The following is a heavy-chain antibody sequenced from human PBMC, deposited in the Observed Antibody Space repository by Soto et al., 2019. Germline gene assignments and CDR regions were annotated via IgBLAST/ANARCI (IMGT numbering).Heavy chain of an antibody. V-gene: IGHV1-69*01. CDR3: ATYPRPYNWIDL. CDR2: IDPMFDTS. D-gene: IGHD1-1*01. J-gene: IGHJ5*02. Sequence: QVRLEQSGAEVKKPGSSVRVSWQACGGALTSYPSHWVRQAPGQGLEWMGVIDPMFDTSNLAEKFKARVTFTADASTKTVYMDLTSLRSDDTAVYFCATYPRPYNWIDLWGQGTLLTVSS. CDR1: GGALTSYP.